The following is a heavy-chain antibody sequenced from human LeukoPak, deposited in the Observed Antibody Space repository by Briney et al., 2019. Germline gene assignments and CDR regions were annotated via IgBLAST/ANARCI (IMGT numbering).Heavy chain of an antibody. D-gene: IGHD1-26*01. CDR1: GLTFSDYY. CDR3: TTLLVGATTY. CDR2: ISPSGSSI. V-gene: IGHV3-11*01. J-gene: IGHJ4*02. Sequence: PGGSLRLSCAVSGLTFSDYYMSWTRQAPGKGPELVSYISPSGSSIFYVDSVKGRFTISRDNAKNSLYLQMNSLKTEDTAVYYCTTLLVGATTYWGQGTLVTVSS.